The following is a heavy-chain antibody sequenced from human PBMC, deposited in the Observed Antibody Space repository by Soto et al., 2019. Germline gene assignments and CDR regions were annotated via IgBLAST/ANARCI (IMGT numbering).Heavy chain of an antibody. J-gene: IGHJ3*02. D-gene: IGHD2-15*01. Sequence: GGSQRVSYAASGFTFISYGMHWVRKAPGKGLEWVAVIWYDGSNKYYADSVKGRFTISRDNSKNTLYLQMNSLRAEDTAVYYCARDNCSGGSCYFDAFDIWGQGTMVTVSS. V-gene: IGHV3-33*01. CDR2: IWYDGSNK. CDR3: ARDNCSGGSCYFDAFDI. CDR1: GFTFISYG.